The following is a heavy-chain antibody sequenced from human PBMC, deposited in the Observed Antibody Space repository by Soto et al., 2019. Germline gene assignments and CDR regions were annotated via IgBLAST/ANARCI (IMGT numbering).Heavy chain of an antibody. J-gene: IGHJ4*01. Sequence: ASVKVSCKASGYTFTSYDINWVRQATGQGLEWMGWMNPNSGNTGYAQKFQGGVTMTRNTSISTAYMELSSLRSEDTAVYYCARGLRLTMVRAIIIADYYFDYSGHGTLITVSS. CDR1: GYTFTSYD. CDR2: MNPNSGNT. D-gene: IGHD3-10*01. CDR3: ARGLRLTMVRAIIIADYYFDY. V-gene: IGHV1-8*01.